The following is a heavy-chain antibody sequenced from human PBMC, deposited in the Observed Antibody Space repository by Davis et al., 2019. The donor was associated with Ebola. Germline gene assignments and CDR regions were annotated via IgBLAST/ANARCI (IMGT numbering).Heavy chain of an antibody. CDR3: ARDPELIVVVTGSQGYYGMDV. CDR1: GFNFSDYS. D-gene: IGHD2-21*02. Sequence: GGSLRLSCAASGFNFSDYSMNWVRQAPGKGLEWVSSITSGSKYIYYADSVKGRFTISRDNAKNSLYLQMNSLRAEDTAVYYCARDPELIVVVTGSQGYYGMDVWGQGTTVTVSS. CDR2: ITSGSKYI. J-gene: IGHJ6*02. V-gene: IGHV3-21*01.